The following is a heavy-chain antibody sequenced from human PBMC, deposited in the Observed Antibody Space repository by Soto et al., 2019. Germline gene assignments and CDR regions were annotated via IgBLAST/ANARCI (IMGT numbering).Heavy chain of an antibody. CDR2: IIPIFGTA. CDR1: GGTSSSYA. Sequence: QVQLVQSGAEVKKPGSSVKVSCKASGGTSSSYAISWVRQAPGQGLEWMGGIIPIFGTANYAQKFQGRVTITADESTSTAYMELSSLRSEDTAVYYCARSITGTVSYYYGMDVWGQGTTVTVSS. CDR3: ARSITGTVSYYYGMDV. D-gene: IGHD1-20*01. V-gene: IGHV1-69*12. J-gene: IGHJ6*02.